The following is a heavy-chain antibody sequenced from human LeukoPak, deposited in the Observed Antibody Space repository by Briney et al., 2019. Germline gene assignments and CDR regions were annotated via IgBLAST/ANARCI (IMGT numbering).Heavy chain of an antibody. CDR2: IVVGSGNT. CDR3: ARDSLSRWVDLTTVTSPDY. J-gene: IGHJ4*02. V-gene: IGHV1-58*01. Sequence: SVKVSCKASGFTFTSSAVQWVRQARGQRLEWIGWIVVGSGNTNYAQKFQERVTITRDMSTSTAYMELSSLRAEDTAVYYCARDSLSRWVDLTTVTSPDYWGQGTLVTVSS. CDR1: GFTFTSSA. D-gene: IGHD4-17*01.